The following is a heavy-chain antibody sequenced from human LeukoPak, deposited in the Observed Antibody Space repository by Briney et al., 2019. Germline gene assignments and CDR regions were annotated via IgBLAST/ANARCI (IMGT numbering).Heavy chain of an antibody. V-gene: IGHV4-39*01. D-gene: IGHD3-22*01. CDR1: GGSISSSSYY. Sequence: SETLSLTCTVSGGSISSSSYYWGWIRQPPGKGLAWIGSIYYSGSTYYNPSLKSRVTISVDTSKNQFSLKLSSVTAADTAVYHCARKGYDSSGKWFDPWGEGTLVTVSS. CDR3: ARKGYDSSGKWFDP. CDR2: IYYSGST. J-gene: IGHJ5*02.